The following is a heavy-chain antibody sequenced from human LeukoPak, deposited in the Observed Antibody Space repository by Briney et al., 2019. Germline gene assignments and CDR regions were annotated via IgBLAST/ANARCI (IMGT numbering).Heavy chain of an antibody. CDR1: GGSISSGSYY. D-gene: IGHD3-9*01. J-gene: IGHJ5*02. V-gene: IGHV4-61*09. CDR2: IYRSGST. Sequence: PSETLSLTCTVSGGSISSGSYYWSWIRQPAGKRLEWIGHIYRSGSTNYNPSLKSRVTISVDTSKNQFSLKLTSVTAADTAVYYCARHMYYDILTGYYINWFDPWGQGTLVTVSS. CDR3: ARHMYYDILTGYYINWFDP.